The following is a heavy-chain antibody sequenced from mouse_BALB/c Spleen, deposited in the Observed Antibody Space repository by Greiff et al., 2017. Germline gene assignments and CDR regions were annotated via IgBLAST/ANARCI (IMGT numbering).Heavy chain of an antibody. V-gene: IGHV5-6-5*01. CDR2: ISSGGST. CDR1: GFTFSSYG. D-gene: IGHD3-1*01. Sequence: EVKLVESGGGLVQPGGSLKLSCAASGFTFSSYGMSWVRQTPEKRLEWVASISSGGSTYYPDSVKGRFTISRDNARNILYLQMSSLRSEDTAMYYCARGGLLAYWGQGTLVTVSA. CDR3: ARGGLLAY. J-gene: IGHJ3*01.